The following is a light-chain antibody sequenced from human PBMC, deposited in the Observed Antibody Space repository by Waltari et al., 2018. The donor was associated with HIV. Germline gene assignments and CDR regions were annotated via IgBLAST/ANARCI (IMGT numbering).Light chain of an antibody. CDR2: DSS. Sequence: EVVLTQSPGTVSVSPGERATLSCRTSQSIGNNLVWYQMKPGQAPRLVIYDSSTRATGIPVRFSGSGSGTEFTLTISSLQSEDFAVYFCQQYNNWSRTFGQGTKVEI. J-gene: IGKJ1*01. CDR3: QQYNNWSRT. CDR1: QSIGNN. V-gene: IGKV3-15*01.